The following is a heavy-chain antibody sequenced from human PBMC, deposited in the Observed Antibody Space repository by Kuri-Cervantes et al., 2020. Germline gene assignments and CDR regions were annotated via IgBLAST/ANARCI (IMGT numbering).Heavy chain of an antibody. J-gene: IGHJ1*01. CDR2: IYHSGST. V-gene: IGHV4-4*02. CDR1: GASISSSNW. CDR3: ARGQRLLYCSGGSCYKGEYFQH. Sequence: GPLRLSCAVSGASISSSNWWNWVRQPPGKGLEWIGEIYHSGSTNYNPSLKSRVTISVDKSKNQFSLKLSSVTAADTAVYYCARGQRLLYCSGGSCYKGEYFQHWGQGTLVTVSS. D-gene: IGHD2-15*01.